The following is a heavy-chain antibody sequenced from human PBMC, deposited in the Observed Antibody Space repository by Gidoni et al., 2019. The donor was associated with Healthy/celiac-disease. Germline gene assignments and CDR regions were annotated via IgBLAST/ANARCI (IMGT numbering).Heavy chain of an antibody. CDR1: GGSFSGYY. CDR3: ARARYYYGSGSYNTGRFDY. Sequence: QVQLQQWGAGLLKPSETLSLTCAVYGGSFSGYYWSWIRQPPGKGLEWIGEINHSGSTNYNPSLKSRVTISVDTSKNQFSLKLSSVTAADTAVYYCARARYYYGSGSYNTGRFDYWGQGTLVTVSS. J-gene: IGHJ4*02. V-gene: IGHV4-34*01. CDR2: INHSGST. D-gene: IGHD3-10*01.